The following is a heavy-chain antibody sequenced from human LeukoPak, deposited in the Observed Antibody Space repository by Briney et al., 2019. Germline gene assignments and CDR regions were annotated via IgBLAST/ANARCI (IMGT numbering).Heavy chain of an antibody. D-gene: IGHD2-2*01. Sequence: SETLSLTCSVSGGSIRNYYLSWIRQSPGKGLEWIGNVDKRGSTNYNPSFKSRVIVSSDTSRNEFSLKLNSVTAADTAIYYCARGGSSCYGCHDWYDPWGQGTRVTVSS. CDR3: ARGGSSCYGCHDWYDP. V-gene: IGHV4-59*08. CDR1: GGSIRNYY. CDR2: VDKRGST. J-gene: IGHJ5*02.